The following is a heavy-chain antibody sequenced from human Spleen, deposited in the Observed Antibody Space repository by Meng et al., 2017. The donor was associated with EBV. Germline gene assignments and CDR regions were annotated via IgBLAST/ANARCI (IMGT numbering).Heavy chain of an antibody. CDR3: VHTDGSARFDP. J-gene: IGHJ5*02. V-gene: IGHV2-5*04. D-gene: IGHD3-10*01. Sequence: QLTLNESGPTLVKPTQTLSVTCTVSGCSLSTFGVAVGWIRQPPGKALEWLARIYWNDDKRCRPSLKSRLTITKDTSKNKVVLSMTNMDPVDTGTYYCVHTDGSARFDPWGQGILVTVSS. CDR2: IYWNDDK. CDR1: GCSLSTFGVA.